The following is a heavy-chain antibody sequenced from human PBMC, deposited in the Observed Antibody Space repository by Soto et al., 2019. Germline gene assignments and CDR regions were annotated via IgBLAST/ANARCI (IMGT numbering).Heavy chain of an antibody. Sequence: ASVKVSCKASGYTFTSYGISWVRQAPGQGLEWMGWISAYNGNTNYAQKLQGRVTMTTDTSTSTAYMELRSLRSDDTAVYYCARIGTSSGSYYYYYYGMDVWGQGTTVTVSS. CDR2: ISAYNGNT. J-gene: IGHJ6*02. CDR3: ARIGTSSGSYYYYYYGMDV. D-gene: IGHD1-26*01. CDR1: GYTFTSYG. V-gene: IGHV1-18*01.